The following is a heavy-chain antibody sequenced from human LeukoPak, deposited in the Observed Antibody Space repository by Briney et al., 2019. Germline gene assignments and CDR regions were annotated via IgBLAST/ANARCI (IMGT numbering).Heavy chain of an antibody. CDR1: GGTFSSHG. CDR2: IIIIVDTA. J-gene: IGHJ4*02. CDR3: ARHVSSGWYYFDY. Sequence: SVKVSCKASGGTFSSHGVSWVRQAPGQGLEWMGGIIIIVDTAKYAQKFQGRVTITADESTNTAYMELSSLRSEDTAVYYCARHVSSGWYYFDYWGQGTLVTVSS. D-gene: IGHD6-19*01. V-gene: IGHV1-69*13.